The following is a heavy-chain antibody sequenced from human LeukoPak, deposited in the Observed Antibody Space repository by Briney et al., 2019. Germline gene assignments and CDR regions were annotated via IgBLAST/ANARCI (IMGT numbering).Heavy chain of an antibody. CDR2: ISWDGGST. CDR1: GFTFSSYS. D-gene: IGHD1-26*01. J-gene: IGHJ4*02. V-gene: IGHV3-23*01. CDR3: AKEYTGTFSPFPSYFDN. Sequence: GGSLRLSCAASGFTFSSYSMNWLPQAPGKGLEWVSLISWDGGSTYYADSVKGRFTISRDNSKNTLYLQMNSLRAEDTAIYYCAKEYTGTFSPFPSYFDNWGQGTLVTVSS.